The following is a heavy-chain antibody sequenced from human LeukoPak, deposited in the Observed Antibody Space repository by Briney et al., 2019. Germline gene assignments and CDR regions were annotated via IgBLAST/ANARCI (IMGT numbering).Heavy chain of an antibody. CDR1: GFTFSNYW. CDR3: VRWIASGSGIYWYFDV. Sequence: GGSLRLSCAASGFTFSNYWMHWVRQAPGKGLEWVANIKQDGSEKFYVDSVKGRFTISRDNAKNSLFLQMNSLRAEDTAVYYCVRWIASGSGIYWYFDVWGRGTLVTVSS. CDR2: IKQDGSEK. J-gene: IGHJ2*01. V-gene: IGHV3-7*01. D-gene: IGHD1-26*01.